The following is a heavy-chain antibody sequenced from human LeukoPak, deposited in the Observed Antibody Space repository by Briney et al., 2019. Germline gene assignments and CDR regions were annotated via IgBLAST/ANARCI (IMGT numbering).Heavy chain of an antibody. J-gene: IGHJ4*02. CDR3: VRDAVPVTPVIEVGPGPGTVY. CDR2: TSNDGNNK. D-gene: IGHD1-1*01. CDR1: GFTFSKYS. V-gene: IGHV3-30*04. Sequence: GGSLRLSCVASGFTFSKYSMHWVRQAPGKGLEWVAVTSNDGNNKYYADTVKGRFTVSRDNSQNTLYLQMNSLRVEDTAVYYCVRDAVPVTPVIEVGPGPGTVYWGQGTLVTVSS.